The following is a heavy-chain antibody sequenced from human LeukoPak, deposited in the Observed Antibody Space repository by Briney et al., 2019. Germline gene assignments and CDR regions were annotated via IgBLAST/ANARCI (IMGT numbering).Heavy chain of an antibody. CDR1: GGSISSGSYY. D-gene: IGHD3-3*01. J-gene: IGHJ5*02. Sequence: ASETLSLTCTVSGGSISSGSYYWSWIRQPAGKGLEWIGRIYTSGSTNYNPSLKSRVTISVDTSKNQFSLKLSSVTAADTAVYYCVREPVRFLEWLPTWGQGTLVTVSS. V-gene: IGHV4-61*02. CDR2: IYTSGST. CDR3: VREPVRFLEWLPT.